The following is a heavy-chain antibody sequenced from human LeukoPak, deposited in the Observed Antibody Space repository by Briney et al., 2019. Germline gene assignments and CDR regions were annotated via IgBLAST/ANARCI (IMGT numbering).Heavy chain of an antibody. Sequence: ETLSLTCTVSGVSISSSYSYWGWIRQPPGMGLEWVSVISGSGGSTYYAASVKGRFTISRDNSKNTLYLQMNSLRAEDTAVYYCAKDSRGYQDYFDYWGQGTLVTVSS. J-gene: IGHJ4*02. CDR1: GVSISSSYS. CDR3: AKDSRGYQDYFDY. V-gene: IGHV3-23*01. D-gene: IGHD3-22*01. CDR2: ISGSGGST.